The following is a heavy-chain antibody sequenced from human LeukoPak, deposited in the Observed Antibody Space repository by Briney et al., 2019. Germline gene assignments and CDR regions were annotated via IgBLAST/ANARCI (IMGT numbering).Heavy chain of an antibody. CDR2: FDPEDGET. D-gene: IGHD5-12*01. CDR1: GYTLTELS. V-gene: IGHV1-24*01. Sequence: ASVKLSCKVSGYTLTELSMHWVRQAPGKGLEWMGGFDPEDGETIYAQKFQGRVTMTEDTSTDTAYMELSSLRSEDTAVYYCATVGDSGYDAGRFDPWGQGTLVTVSS. J-gene: IGHJ5*02. CDR3: ATVGDSGYDAGRFDP.